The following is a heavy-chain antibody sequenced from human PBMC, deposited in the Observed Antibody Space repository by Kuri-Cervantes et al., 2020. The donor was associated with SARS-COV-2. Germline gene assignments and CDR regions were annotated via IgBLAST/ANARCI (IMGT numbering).Heavy chain of an antibody. Sequence: SVKVSCKASGGTFSSHTISWVRQAPGQGLEWMGGIIPIFGTANYAQKFQGRVTMTRDTSISTAYMELSRLRSDDTAVYYCARIYYDSSGYEYFQHWGQGTLVTVSS. CDR3: ARIYYDSSGYEYFQH. D-gene: IGHD3-22*01. J-gene: IGHJ1*01. CDR1: GGTFSSHT. CDR2: IIPIFGTA. V-gene: IGHV1-69*05.